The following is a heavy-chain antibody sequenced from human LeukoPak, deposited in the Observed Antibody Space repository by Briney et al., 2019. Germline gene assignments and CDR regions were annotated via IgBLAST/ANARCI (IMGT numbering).Heavy chain of an antibody. J-gene: IGHJ3*02. Sequence: PSETLSLTCTVSGGSISSGGYYWSWIRQHPGKGLEWIGYIYYSGSTDYNPSLKSRFTMSVDTSKNQFSLKLSSVTAADTAVYYCARADYDMAFDIWGQGTMVTVSS. V-gene: IGHV4-31*03. CDR3: ARADYDMAFDI. D-gene: IGHD4/OR15-4a*01. CDR1: GGSISSGGYY. CDR2: IYYSGST.